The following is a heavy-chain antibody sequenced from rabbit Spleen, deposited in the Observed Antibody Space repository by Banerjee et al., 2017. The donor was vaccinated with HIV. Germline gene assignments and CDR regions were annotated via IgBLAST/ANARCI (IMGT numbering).Heavy chain of an antibody. D-gene: IGHD8-1*01. Sequence: QEQLEESGGDLVKPEGSLTLTCTASGFSFSSSYWICWVRQAPGKGLEWIACIYAGGSGTSYYASWAKGRFISSKTSSTTVTLQMTSLTVADTATYFCARDTGSSFSSYGMDLWGPGTLVTVS. CDR1: GFSFSSSYW. V-gene: IGHV1S45*01. CDR2: IYAGGSGTS. J-gene: IGHJ6*01. CDR3: ARDTGSSFSSYGMDL.